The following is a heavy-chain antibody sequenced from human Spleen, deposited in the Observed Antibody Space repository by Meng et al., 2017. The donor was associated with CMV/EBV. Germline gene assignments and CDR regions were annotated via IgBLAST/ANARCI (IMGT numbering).Heavy chain of an antibody. CDR1: TRYL. D-gene: IGHD2-21*02. CDR3: ARIERRRILKYCGSDCSTTDY. V-gene: IGHV4-4*02. CDR2: IYHSGST. J-gene: IGHJ4*02. Sequence: TRYLWPCVRPVPGKWLGWSGEIYHSGSTTYNPSLKRRVTISVDKFKNQFSLKLGSVTAADTAVYYCARIERRRILKYCGSDCSTTDYWGQGTLVTVSS.